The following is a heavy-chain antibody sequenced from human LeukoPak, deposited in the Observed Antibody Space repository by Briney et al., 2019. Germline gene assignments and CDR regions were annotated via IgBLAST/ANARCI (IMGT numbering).Heavy chain of an antibody. CDR1: GFTFSSYS. CDR3: ARVQKNYDFWSGYASGYYYYMDV. Sequence: PGGSLRLSCAASGFTFSSYSMNWVRQAPGKGLVWVSRINSDGSSTSYADSVKGRFTISRDNAKNTLYLQMNSLRAEDTAVYYCARVQKNYDFWSGYASGYYYYMDVWGKGTTVTVPS. D-gene: IGHD3-3*01. J-gene: IGHJ6*03. CDR2: INSDGSST. V-gene: IGHV3-74*01.